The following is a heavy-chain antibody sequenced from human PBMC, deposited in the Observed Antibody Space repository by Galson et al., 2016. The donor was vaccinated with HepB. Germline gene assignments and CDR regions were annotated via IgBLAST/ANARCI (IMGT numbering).Heavy chain of an antibody. CDR1: AGSIKTYY. CDR3: ASSNMWRGLFDP. Sequence: SETLSLTCTVSAGSIKTYYWSWIRQPPGKGLEWIGYIYYSGSTNYHPSLKSRVTISIDTYKNQFSLKLRSVTAPDTAVYYCASSNMWRGLFDPWCQGTLVTVSA. J-gene: IGHJ5*02. CDR2: IYYSGST. V-gene: IGHV4-59*01. D-gene: IGHD2-21*01.